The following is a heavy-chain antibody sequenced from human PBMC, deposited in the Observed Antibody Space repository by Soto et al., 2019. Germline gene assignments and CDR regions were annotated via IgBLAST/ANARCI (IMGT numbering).Heavy chain of an antibody. Sequence: SETLSLTCTVSGGSISSYNWSWIRQPPGKGLEWIGYIYYSGSTNYNPSLKSRVTISVDTSKNQFSLKLSSVTAADTAVYYCARDRRTELPWRTRGLPAEVTNYYYYGMDVWGQGTTVT. D-gene: IGHD3-3*01. J-gene: IGHJ6*02. V-gene: IGHV4-59*01. CDR2: IYYSGST. CDR3: ARDRRTELPWRTRGLPAEVTNYYYYGMDV. CDR1: GGSISSYN.